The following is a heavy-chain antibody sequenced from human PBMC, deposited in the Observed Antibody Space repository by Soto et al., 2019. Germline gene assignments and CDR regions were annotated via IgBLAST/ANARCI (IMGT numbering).Heavy chain of an antibody. D-gene: IGHD3-22*01. V-gene: IGHV1-3*01. CDR2: INGGNGNT. J-gene: IGHJ4*02. CDR1: EYTFTSYT. CDR3: ARVSFETSGYADY. Sequence: QVQVLQSGAEVKKPGASVKVSCKASEYTFTSYTMHWVRQAPGQRLEWMGWINGGNGNTKYSQNFQGRVTISRDTSASTAYLELSSLRSEDTAVYYCARVSFETSGYADYWGQGTLVTVSS.